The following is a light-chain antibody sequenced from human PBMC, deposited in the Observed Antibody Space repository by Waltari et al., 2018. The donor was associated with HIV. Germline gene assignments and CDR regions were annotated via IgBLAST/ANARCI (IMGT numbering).Light chain of an antibody. CDR1: QVISSY. V-gene: IGKV1-9*01. CDR2: DAS. J-gene: IGKJ4*01. Sequence: DIHLTQSPSFLSASVGDRVTITCRVSQVISSYLAWYQQGPWKAPKLLIYDASTLQSGVPSRFSRSGSVTDFNLTISGLQPEDFATDCCQQLNSYPRTFGGETKVEIK. CDR3: QQLNSYPRT.